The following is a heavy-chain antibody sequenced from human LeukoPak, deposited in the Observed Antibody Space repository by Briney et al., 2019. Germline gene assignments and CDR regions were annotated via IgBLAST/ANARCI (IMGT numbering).Heavy chain of an antibody. Sequence: ASVKVSCKASGYTFTSYGISWVRQAPGQGLEWMGWISAYNGNTNYAQKLQGRVTMTTDTSTSTAYMELRSLRSDDTAVYYCARDRGPYSRTEPNWFDPWGQGTLVTVSS. CDR1: GYTFTSYG. V-gene: IGHV1-18*01. CDR2: ISAYNGNT. CDR3: ARDRGPYSRTEPNWFDP. D-gene: IGHD6-13*01. J-gene: IGHJ5*02.